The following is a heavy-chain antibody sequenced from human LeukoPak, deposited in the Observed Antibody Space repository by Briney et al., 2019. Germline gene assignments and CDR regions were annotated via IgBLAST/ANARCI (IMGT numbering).Heavy chain of an antibody. Sequence: GGSLRLSCAASGFTFSSYSMNWVRQAPGKGLEWVSYISSSSSTIYYADSVKGQFTISRDNAKNSLYLQMNSLRAEDTAVYYCARGQPSFPTDYWGQGTLVTVSS. D-gene: IGHD1-14*01. CDR1: GFTFSSYS. CDR2: ISSSSSTI. CDR3: ARGQPSFPTDY. V-gene: IGHV3-48*04. J-gene: IGHJ4*02.